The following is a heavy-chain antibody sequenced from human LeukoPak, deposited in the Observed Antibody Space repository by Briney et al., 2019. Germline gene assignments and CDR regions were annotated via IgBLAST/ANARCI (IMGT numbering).Heavy chain of an antibody. V-gene: IGHV2-70*11. D-gene: IGHD2-15*01. CDR3: PRSPEDFFSQPGMDV. J-gene: IGHJ6*02. Sequence: SGPALVKPTQTLTLTCTFSGFSLSTSRMCVGWIRQPPGKALEWLARIDSDYDIYYSSSPKTRLSISKDTYKTQVLLTLTNMDPVDTDKYYCPRSPEDFFSQPGMDVWGQGTTVTVSS. CDR1: GFSLSTSRMC. CDR2: IDSDYDI.